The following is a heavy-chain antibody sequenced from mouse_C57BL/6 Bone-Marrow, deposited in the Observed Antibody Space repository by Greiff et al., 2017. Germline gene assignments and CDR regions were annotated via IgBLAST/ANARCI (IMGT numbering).Heavy chain of an antibody. V-gene: IGHV5-4*01. CDR3: ARERGQRRPPYYSMDY. D-gene: IGHD3-2*02. Sequence: EVMLVESGGGLVKPGGSLKLSCAASGFTFSSYAMSWVRQTPEKRLEWVATISDGGSYTYYPDNVKGRFTISRDNAKNHLYLQMSQLKSEDTAMYDCARERGQRRPPYYSMDYWGQGTSVTVSS. CDR1: GFTFSSYA. J-gene: IGHJ4*01. CDR2: ISDGGSYT.